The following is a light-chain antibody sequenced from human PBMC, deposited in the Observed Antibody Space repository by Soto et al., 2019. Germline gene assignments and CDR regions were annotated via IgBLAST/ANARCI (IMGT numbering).Light chain of an antibody. V-gene: IGKV2-28*01. Sequence: DIVMTQSPLSLPVTPGEPASISCRSSQSLLHRNGYNYLDWFLQKPGQSPQLLIYLGSNRASGVPDRFSGSGSGTDFTLKISRVEAEDVGVYYCMQALQTPTFGQGTKV. CDR3: MQALQTPT. J-gene: IGKJ1*01. CDR1: QSLLHRNGYNY. CDR2: LGS.